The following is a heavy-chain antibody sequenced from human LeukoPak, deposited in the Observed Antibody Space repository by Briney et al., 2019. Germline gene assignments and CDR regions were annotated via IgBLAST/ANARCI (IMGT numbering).Heavy chain of an antibody. CDR1: GFTFSSYS. Sequence: PGGCLRLSCAASGFTFSSYSMNWVRQAPGRGLEWISYIGGSGSPIHYAGSVRGRFTISRDNAKNSLYLQMNSLRAEDTAVYYCASFVAVVGTTWGQGTLVTVSS. V-gene: IGHV3-48*01. D-gene: IGHD6-13*01. J-gene: IGHJ5*02. CDR2: IGGSGSPI. CDR3: ASFVAVVGTT.